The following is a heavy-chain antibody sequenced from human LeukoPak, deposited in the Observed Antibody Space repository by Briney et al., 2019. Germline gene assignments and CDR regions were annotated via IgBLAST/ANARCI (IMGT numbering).Heavy chain of an antibody. V-gene: IGHV3-7*01. D-gene: IGHD1-14*01. CDR1: GFTFSSYW. CDR3: ASGVRAEPY. Sequence: GGSLRLSCAASGFTFSSYWMSWVRQAPGKGLEWVANIKQDGSEKYYVDSVKGRFTISRDNAKNSLYPHMSSLRAEDTAVYYCASGVRAEPYWGQGTLVTVSS. J-gene: IGHJ4*02. CDR2: IKQDGSEK.